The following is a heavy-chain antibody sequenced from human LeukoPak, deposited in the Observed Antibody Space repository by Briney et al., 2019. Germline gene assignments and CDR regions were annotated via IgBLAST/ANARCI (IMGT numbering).Heavy chain of an antibody. CDR2: IIPIFGTA. J-gene: IGHJ4*02. D-gene: IGHD6-13*01. Sequence: GASVKVSCKASGGTFSSYAISWVRQAPGQGLEWMGGIIPIFGTANYAQKFQGRVTITADESTSTAYMELSSLRSEDTVVYYCARKYSSSWYVFDYWGQGTLVTASS. CDR1: GGTFSSYA. CDR3: ARKYSSSWYVFDY. V-gene: IGHV1-69*13.